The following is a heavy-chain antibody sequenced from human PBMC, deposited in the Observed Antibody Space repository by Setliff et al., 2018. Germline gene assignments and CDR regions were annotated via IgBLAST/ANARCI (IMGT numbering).Heavy chain of an antibody. J-gene: IGHJ1*01. CDR3: ARRYCSSSSCYEFAH. CDR1: GYSISSGYY. D-gene: IGHD2-2*01. Sequence: SETLSLTCTVSGYSISSGYYWGWIRQPPGKGLEWIGYIYHAGSTYYNPSLESRVTISIDKPNKQFSLKLTSVTAADTAVYFCARRYCSSSSCYEFAHWGQGTLVTVSS. V-gene: IGHV4-38-2*02. CDR2: IYHAGST.